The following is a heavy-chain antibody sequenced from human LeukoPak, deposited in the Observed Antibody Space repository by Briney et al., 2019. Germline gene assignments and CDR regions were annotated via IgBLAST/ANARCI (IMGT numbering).Heavy chain of an antibody. CDR3: ARTEDYVWGNSRYGVFDI. J-gene: IGHJ3*02. V-gene: IGHV1-69*04. D-gene: IGHD3-16*02. Sequence: ASVRVSCKASGDTFSSYAISWVRQAPGQGLEWMGRIIPILGIANYAQKFQGRVKITADKSTTTAYVEMSSLRSEDTAVYYCARTEDYVWGNSRYGVFDIWGQGTMVTVSS. CDR2: IIPILGIA. CDR1: GDTFSSYA.